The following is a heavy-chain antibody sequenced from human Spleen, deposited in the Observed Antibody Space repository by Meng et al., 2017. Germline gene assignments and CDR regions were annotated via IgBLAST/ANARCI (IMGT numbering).Heavy chain of an antibody. J-gene: IGHJ6*02. CDR3: ARDLSNEGSYYYYGMDV. D-gene: IGHD3-10*01. Sequence: GESLKISCAASGFTFSNFGLHWVRQAPGKGLEWVAVISFDGSNKHYADSVQGRFTISRDNSKNSLYLQMNSLRAEDTAVYYCARDLSNEGSYYYYGMDVWGQGTTVTVSS. CDR1: GFTFSNFG. CDR2: ISFDGSNK. V-gene: IGHV3-30*07.